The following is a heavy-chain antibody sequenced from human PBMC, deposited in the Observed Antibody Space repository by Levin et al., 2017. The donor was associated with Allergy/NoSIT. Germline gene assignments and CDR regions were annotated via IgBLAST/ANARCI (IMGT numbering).Heavy chain of an antibody. Sequence: GGSLRLSCAASGFTFNNDELNWVRQAPGKGLEWVSYISGSGDSIYYADSVKGRFTISRDNAKNSLHLQMNSLRAEDTAVYFCARGGSYLTNGFDYWGQGTLVTVSS. D-gene: IGHD1-26*01. CDR3: ARGGSYLTNGFDY. CDR1: GFTFNNDE. V-gene: IGHV3-48*03. CDR2: ISGSGDSI. J-gene: IGHJ4*02.